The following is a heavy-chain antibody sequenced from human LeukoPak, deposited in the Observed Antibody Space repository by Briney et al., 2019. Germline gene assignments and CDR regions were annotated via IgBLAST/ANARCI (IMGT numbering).Heavy chain of an antibody. Sequence: SETLSLTCTVSGASVSGSPYYWGWIRQPPGKGLEWIGSIYSSGSTYYNTSLQSRVTISVDTSKNQFSLKLSSVTAADTAVYYCARQGYCTNGVCLNWFDHWGQGTLVTVSS. J-gene: IGHJ5*02. CDR1: GASVSGSPYY. CDR3: ARQGYCTNGVCLNWFDH. D-gene: IGHD2-8*01. CDR2: IYSSGST. V-gene: IGHV4-39*01.